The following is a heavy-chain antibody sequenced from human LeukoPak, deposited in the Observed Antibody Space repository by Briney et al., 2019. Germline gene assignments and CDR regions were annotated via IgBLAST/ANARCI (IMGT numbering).Heavy chain of an antibody. CDR1: GFTFSDYA. CDR2: IDDSGSRT. D-gene: IGHD6-19*01. J-gene: IGHJ4*02. CDR3: AKSLVSQWLTPHY. V-gene: IGHV3-23*01. Sequence: PGGSLRLSCAVSGFTFSDYAMSWVRQAPGKGLEWVSSIDDSGSRTYYPDSVKGRFTISRDNSKNTLYLQMTSLRAEDSALYFCAKSLVSQWLTPHYWGRGTLVTVSS.